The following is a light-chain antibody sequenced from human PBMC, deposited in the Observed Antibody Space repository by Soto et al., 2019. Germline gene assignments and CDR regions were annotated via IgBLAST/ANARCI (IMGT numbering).Light chain of an antibody. CDR2: DAS. V-gene: IGKV1-5*01. Sequence: DIKMTQSPSTLSASVGDRVTITCRASQSISSWLAWYQQKPGKAPKLLIYDASSLESGVPSRFSGSGSGTDFTLTISSLQPDDFATYYCQQYNSYLWTFGQGTKVEIK. CDR3: QQYNSYLWT. CDR1: QSISSW. J-gene: IGKJ1*01.